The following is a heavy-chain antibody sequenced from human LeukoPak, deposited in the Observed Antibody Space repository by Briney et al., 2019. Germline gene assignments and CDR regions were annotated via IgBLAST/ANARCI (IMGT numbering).Heavy chain of an antibody. CDR3: ASRYCSSTSCPRPGAFDI. J-gene: IGHJ3*02. V-gene: IGHV4-38-2*02. Sequence: PSETLSLTCTVSGYSISSGYYWGWIRRPPGKGLEWIGSIYHSGSTYYNPSLKSRVTISVDTSKNQFSLKLSSVTAADTAVYYCASRYCSSTSCPRPGAFDIWGQGTMVTVSS. CDR1: GYSISSGYY. CDR2: IYHSGST. D-gene: IGHD2-2*01.